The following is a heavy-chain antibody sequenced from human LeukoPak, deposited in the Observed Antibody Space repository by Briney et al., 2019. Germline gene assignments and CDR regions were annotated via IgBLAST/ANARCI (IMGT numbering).Heavy chain of an antibody. J-gene: IGHJ5*02. CDR2: ISYNGVRK. V-gene: IGHV3-30-3*01. Sequence: GGSLRLSCTVSGFTFSDYAMHWLRQAPGKGLEWVAIISYNGVRKDYADSMQGRFTISRDNSENTLYLQISSLRAEDTAVYYCARDPSGDFDSNGPGYYFTSWGQGTLVTVSS. D-gene: IGHD3-22*01. CDR1: GFTFSDYA. CDR3: ARDPSGDFDSNGPGYYFTS.